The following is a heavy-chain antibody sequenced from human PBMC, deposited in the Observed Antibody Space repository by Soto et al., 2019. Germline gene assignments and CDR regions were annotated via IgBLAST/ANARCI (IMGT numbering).Heavy chain of an antibody. D-gene: IGHD2-15*01. V-gene: IGHV4-31*03. J-gene: IGHJ3*02. CDR3: ARVAAPPDAFDI. CDR1: GGSISSGGYY. CDR2: IYYSGST. Sequence: QVQLQESGPGLVKPSQTLSLTCTVSGGSISSGGYYWSWIRQHPGKGLEWIGYIYYSGSTYYNPSLNGRVTISVDTSKNQFALKLSSVTAADTAVYYCARVAAPPDAFDIWGQGTMVTVSS.